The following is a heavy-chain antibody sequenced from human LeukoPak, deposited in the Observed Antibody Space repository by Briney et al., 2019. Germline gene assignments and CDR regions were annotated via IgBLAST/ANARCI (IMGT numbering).Heavy chain of an antibody. CDR2: ISSSSSYI. D-gene: IGHD3-10*01. J-gene: IGHJ3*02. Sequence: GGSLRLSCAASGFTFSSYSMNWVRQAPGKGLEWVSSISSSSSYIYYADSVKGRFTISRDNAKNSLYLQMNSLRAEDTVVYYCARRPGHYYGSGSYYMVGAFDIWGQGTMVTVSS. CDR1: GFTFSSYS. V-gene: IGHV3-21*01. CDR3: ARRPGHYYGSGSYYMVGAFDI.